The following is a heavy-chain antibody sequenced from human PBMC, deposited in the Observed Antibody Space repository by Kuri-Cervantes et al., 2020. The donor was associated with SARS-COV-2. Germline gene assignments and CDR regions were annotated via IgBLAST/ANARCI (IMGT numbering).Heavy chain of an antibody. J-gene: IGHJ4*02. CDR2: ISAYNGNT. CDR1: GYTFTSYG. D-gene: IGHD3-10*01. Sequence: ASVKVSCKASGYTFTSYGISWVRQAPGQGLEWMGWISAYNGNTNYAQKLQGRVTMTTDTSTSTAYMELRSLRSDDTAVYYCARDKGFFGGPPEGGFDYWGQGTLVTVSS. CDR3: ARDKGFFGGPPEGGFDY. V-gene: IGHV1-18*01.